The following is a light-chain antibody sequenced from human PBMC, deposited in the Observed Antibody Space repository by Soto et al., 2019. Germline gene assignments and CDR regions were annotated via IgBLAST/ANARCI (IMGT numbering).Light chain of an antibody. Sequence: IRMTQSPSSLSASTGDRVTITCRASQSISSRLAWYQQKPGKAPKFLVYDASNLHSGVPSRFRGSGSGTEFTLTISSLQPDDFETYYCQQYNSYSVTFGQGTKVDIK. J-gene: IGKJ1*01. CDR2: DAS. V-gene: IGKV1-5*01. CDR3: QQYNSYSVT. CDR1: QSISSR.